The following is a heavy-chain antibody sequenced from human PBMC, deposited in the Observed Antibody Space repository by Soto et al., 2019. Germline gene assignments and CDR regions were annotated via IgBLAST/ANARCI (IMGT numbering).Heavy chain of an antibody. V-gene: IGHV2-5*02. D-gene: IGHD6-19*01. CDR2: IYWDDDK. CDR3: ARSRGGFGGGWTTPDLDY. CDR1: GFSLNTGGVG. J-gene: IGHJ4*02. Sequence: QITLKESGPTVVKPTQTLTLTCSLSGFSLNTGGVGVGWIRQPPGKALEWLAVIYWDDDKSGNPSLRDRLTIKRDASDAQVVLTVTNMDPVVTGTYYCARSRGGFGGGWTTPDLDYWGQGTLVTVSS.